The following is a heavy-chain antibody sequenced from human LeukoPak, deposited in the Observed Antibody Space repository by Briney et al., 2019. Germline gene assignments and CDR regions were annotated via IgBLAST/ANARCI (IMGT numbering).Heavy chain of an antibody. J-gene: IGHJ5*02. Sequence: PGGSLRLSCAASGFTFRSYSMNWVREAPGKGLEWVSSISSSSSYIYYADSVKGRFTISRDNAKNSLYLQMNSLRAEDTAVYYCARDLGYSSSWKTYNWFDPWGQGTLVTVSS. D-gene: IGHD6-13*01. CDR3: ARDLGYSSSWKTYNWFDP. V-gene: IGHV3-21*01. CDR1: GFTFRSYS. CDR2: ISSSSSYI.